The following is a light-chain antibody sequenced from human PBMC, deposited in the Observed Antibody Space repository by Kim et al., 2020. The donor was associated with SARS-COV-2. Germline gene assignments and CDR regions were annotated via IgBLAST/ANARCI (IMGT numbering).Light chain of an antibody. J-gene: IGKJ2*01. Sequence: DIQMTQSPSTLSASVGDRVTITCRASQIVETYLAWYQQKPGKAPTLLVYQASSLQVGVPSRFSGSVSGAEFTLTINSLQPDDFATYYCQLYIRFPYTFGQGTKLEI. V-gene: IGKV1-5*03. CDR3: QLYIRFPYT. CDR1: QIVETY. CDR2: QAS.